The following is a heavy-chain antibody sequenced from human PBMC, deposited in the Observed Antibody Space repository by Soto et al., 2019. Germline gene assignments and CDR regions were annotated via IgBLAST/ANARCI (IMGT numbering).Heavy chain of an antibody. V-gene: IGHV1-18*01. CDR1: GYTFTSYS. CDR2: ISAYNGNT. J-gene: IGHJ4*02. CDR3: ARDVGYGLIDY. D-gene: IGHD5-18*01. Sequence: QVQLVQSGAEVKKPGASVKVSCKASGYTFTSYSISWGRQAPGQGLEWRGWISAYNGNTYHARKLQGRVTMTTDTSTSTAYMELRSLRSDDTAVYYCARDVGYGLIDYWGQGTLVTVSS.